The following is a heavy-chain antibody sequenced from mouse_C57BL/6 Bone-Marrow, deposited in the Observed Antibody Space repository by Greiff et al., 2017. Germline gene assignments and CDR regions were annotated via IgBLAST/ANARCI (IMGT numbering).Heavy chain of an antibody. J-gene: IGHJ2*01. CDR3: AKRGYDGLDY. D-gene: IGHD3-1*01. CDR2: IHPNSGST. Sequence: QVQLQQPGAELVKPGASVKLSCKAPGYTFTSYWMHWVKQRPGQGLEWIGMIHPNSGSTNYNEKFKSKATLTVDKSSSTAYMQLSSLTSEDSAVYYCAKRGYDGLDYWGQGTTLTVSS. V-gene: IGHV1-64*01. CDR1: GYTFTSYW.